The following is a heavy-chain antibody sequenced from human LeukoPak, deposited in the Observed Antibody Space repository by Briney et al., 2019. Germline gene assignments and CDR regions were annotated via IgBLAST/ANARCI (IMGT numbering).Heavy chain of an antibody. CDR3: ARDLRGYYDILTGYYYFDY. CDR2: INPNSGGT. CDR1: GYTFTGYY. D-gene: IGHD3-9*01. J-gene: IGHJ4*02. Sequence: ASVKVSCKASGYTFTGYYMHWVRQAPGQGLEWMGWINPNSGGTSYAQKFQGRVTMTRDTSISTAYMELSRLRSDDTAVYYCARDLRGYYDILTGYYYFDYWGQGTLVTVSS. V-gene: IGHV1-2*02.